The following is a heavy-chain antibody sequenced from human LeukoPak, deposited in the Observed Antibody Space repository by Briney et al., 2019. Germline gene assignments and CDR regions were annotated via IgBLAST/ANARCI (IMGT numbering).Heavy chain of an antibody. CDR2: IYYSGST. CDR1: GGSISNY. Sequence: SETLSLTCTVSGGSISNYWSWIRQPPGKGLEWIGYIYYSGSTNYNPSLKSRVTISVDTSKNQFSLKLSSVTAADTAVYYCARVENIVATQAFHWGQGTLVTVSS. D-gene: IGHD5-12*01. V-gene: IGHV4-59*01. CDR3: ARVENIVATQAFH. J-gene: IGHJ4*02.